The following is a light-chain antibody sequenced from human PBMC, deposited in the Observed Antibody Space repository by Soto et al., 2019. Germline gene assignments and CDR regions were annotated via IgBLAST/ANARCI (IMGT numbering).Light chain of an antibody. V-gene: IGKV1-5*01. Sequence: IHITQNPSTLSPSLGASGTIPFRASQNIRNWLAWYQQKPGKAPNPLIYDASSLKSGVPARFSGSGSGTEFTLTISSLQPDDFATYYCQQYNTYSTFGQGTRLEI. J-gene: IGKJ5*01. CDR1: QNIRNW. CDR3: QQYNTYST. CDR2: DAS.